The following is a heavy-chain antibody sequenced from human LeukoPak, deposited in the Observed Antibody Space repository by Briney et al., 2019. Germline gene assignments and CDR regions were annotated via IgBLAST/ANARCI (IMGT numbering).Heavy chain of an antibody. CDR3: ARANDALDY. Sequence: SETLSLPCAVSGGSISSGGYSWSWIRQPPGKGLEWIGYIYYSGSTSYNPSLKSRVTISVDTSKNQFSLKLSSVTAADTAVYYCARANDALDYWGQGTLVTVSS. CDR1: GGSISSGGYS. J-gene: IGHJ4*02. D-gene: IGHD1-1*01. V-gene: IGHV4-30-4*07. CDR2: IYYSGST.